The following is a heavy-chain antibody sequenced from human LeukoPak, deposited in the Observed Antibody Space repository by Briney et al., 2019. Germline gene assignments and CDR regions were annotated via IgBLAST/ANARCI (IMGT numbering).Heavy chain of an antibody. D-gene: IGHD1-1*01. CDR1: GFTFSTYSMN. J-gene: IGHJ4*02. CDR2: IYYSGRT. Sequence: GSLRLSCTASGFTFSTYSMNWVRQPPGKELEWIGSIYYSGRTYNNPSLKSRVTISVDTSKNQFSLKLSSVTAADTAVYYCARHRWDGTFNFDYWGQGTLVPVSS. V-gene: IGHV4-39*01. CDR3: ARHRWDGTFNFDY.